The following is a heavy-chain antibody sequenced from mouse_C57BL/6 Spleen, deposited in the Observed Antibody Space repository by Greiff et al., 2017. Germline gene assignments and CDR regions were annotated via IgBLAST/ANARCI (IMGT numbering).Heavy chain of an antibody. D-gene: IGHD1-1*01. V-gene: IGHV1-39*01. CDR2: INPNYGTT. Sequence: EVKLMESGPELVKPGASVKISCKASGYSFTDYNMNWVKQSNGKSLEWIGVINPNYGTTSYNQKFKGKATLTVDQSSSTAYMQLNSLTSEDSAVYYCAGGIITTVAVGVMDYWGQGTSVTVSS. CDR1: GYSFTDYN. CDR3: AGGIITTVAVGVMDY. J-gene: IGHJ4*01.